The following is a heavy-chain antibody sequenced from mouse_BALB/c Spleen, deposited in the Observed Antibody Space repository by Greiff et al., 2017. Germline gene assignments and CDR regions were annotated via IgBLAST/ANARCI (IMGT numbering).Heavy chain of an antibody. J-gene: IGHJ4*01. CDR1: GFSLTGYG. Sequence: VQLKESGPGLVAPSQSLSITCTVSGFSLTGYGVNWVRQPPGKGLEWLGMIWGDGSTDYNSALKSRLSISKDNSKSQVFLKMNSLQTDDTARYYCAREAYRYDGDYYAMDYWGQGTSGTVSS. V-gene: IGHV2-6-7*01. D-gene: IGHD2-14*01. CDR3: AREAYRYDGDYYAMDY. CDR2: IWGDGST.